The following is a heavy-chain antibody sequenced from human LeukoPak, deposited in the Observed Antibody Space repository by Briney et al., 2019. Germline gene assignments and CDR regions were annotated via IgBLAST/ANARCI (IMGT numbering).Heavy chain of an antibody. D-gene: IGHD3/OR15-3a*01. J-gene: IGHJ4*02. Sequence: ASVKVSCKASGYTFTSYYLRWVRQTPGQGLEWMGIINCGGGSPTYSQNFQGRVTVTKDTSTSTVYMELSSLTLDDTAVYYCARVPLDWAPFDYWGQGTPVTVSS. V-gene: IGHV1-46*01. CDR2: INCGGGSP. CDR1: GYTFTSYY. CDR3: ARVPLDWAPFDY.